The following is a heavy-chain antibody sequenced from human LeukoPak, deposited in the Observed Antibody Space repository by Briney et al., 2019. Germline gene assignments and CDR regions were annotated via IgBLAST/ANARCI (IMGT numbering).Heavy chain of an antibody. Sequence: SVKVSCKTSGFTFSTSAVQWVRQARGQRLEWIGWIIVGSGATNYAQSLQGRFTITRDMSTNTAYMELSSLGSEDSAVYYCAAELYGVYTDCCTFHLWGQGTIVTVSS. J-gene: IGHJ3*01. V-gene: IGHV1-58*01. CDR2: IIVGSGAT. CDR3: AAELYGVYTDCCTFHL. D-gene: IGHD4-17*01. CDR1: GFTFSTSA.